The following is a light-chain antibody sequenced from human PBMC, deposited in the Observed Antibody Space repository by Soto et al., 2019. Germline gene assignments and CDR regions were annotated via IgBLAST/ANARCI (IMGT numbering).Light chain of an antibody. V-gene: IGLV1-51*01. CDR2: DNY. CDR3: GAWDTSLRAVV. Sequence: QSVLTQPPSVSAVPGQKVIISCSGNSSNIGKNYVFWYQQFPGTAPKLLIYDNYKRPSGIPDRFSVSKSGASATLAITGLHTGDEADYYCGAWDTSLRAVVFGGGTQLTV. J-gene: IGLJ2*01. CDR1: SSNIGKNY.